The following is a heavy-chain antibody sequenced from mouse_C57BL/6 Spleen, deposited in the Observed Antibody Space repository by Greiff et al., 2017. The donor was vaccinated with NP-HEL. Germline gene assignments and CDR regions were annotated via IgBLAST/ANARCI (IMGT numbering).Heavy chain of an antibody. CDR3: VGYYDYDWYFDV. CDR1: GFSLTSYG. CDR2: IWSGGST. Sequence: QVQLQQSGPGLVQPSQSLSIPCTVSGFSLTSYGVHWVRQSPGKGLEWLGVIWSGGSTDYNAAFISRLSISKDNSKSQVFFKMNSLQADDTAIYYCVGYYDYDWYFDVWGTGTTVTVSS. J-gene: IGHJ1*03. V-gene: IGHV2-2*01. D-gene: IGHD2-4*01.